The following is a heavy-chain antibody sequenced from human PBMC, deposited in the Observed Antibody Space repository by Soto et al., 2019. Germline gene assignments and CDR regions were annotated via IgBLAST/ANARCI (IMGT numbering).Heavy chain of an antibody. CDR1: GGSISSYY. V-gene: IGHV4-59*01. J-gene: IGHJ5*02. CDR2: IYYSGST. D-gene: IGHD1-26*01. CDR3: ARVGGSYLFDP. Sequence: SETLSLTCTVSGGSISSYYWSWIRQPPGKGLEWIGYIYYSGSTNYNPSLKSRVTISVDTSKNQFSLKLSSVTAADTAVYYCARVGGSYLFDPWGQGTLVTVSS.